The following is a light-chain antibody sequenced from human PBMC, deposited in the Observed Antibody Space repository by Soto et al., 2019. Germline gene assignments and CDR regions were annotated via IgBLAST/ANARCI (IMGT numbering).Light chain of an antibody. CDR1: QGLNNY. CDR3: QQLNSYPFT. J-gene: IGKJ5*01. Sequence: DIQLTQSATFLSASVGDRVTITHRASQGLNNYLAWYQQKPGRAPKLLIYDASTVESGVPSRLSGSGSGTEVTLTLSSLQPEDFATYFCQQLNSYPFTVGQGTRLEIK. CDR2: DAS. V-gene: IGKV1-9*01.